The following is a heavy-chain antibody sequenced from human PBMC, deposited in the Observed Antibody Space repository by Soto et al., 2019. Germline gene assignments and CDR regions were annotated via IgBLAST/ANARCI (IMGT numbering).Heavy chain of an antibody. J-gene: IGHJ4*02. D-gene: IGHD6-19*01. CDR1: GDSFSGYY. CDR3: ARGHYSSGWPIDH. CDR2: VFHSATT. V-gene: IGHV4-59*01. Sequence: SETLSLTCTVSGDSFSGYYWNWIRQVPGKGLEWIGFVFHSATTSYNPSLKTRVAISDDTSKKQFSLRLTSVTAADTAIYYCARGHYSSGWPIDHWGQGILVTVSS.